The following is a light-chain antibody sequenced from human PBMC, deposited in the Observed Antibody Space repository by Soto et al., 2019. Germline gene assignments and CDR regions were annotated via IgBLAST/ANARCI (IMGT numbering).Light chain of an antibody. J-gene: IGKJ3*01. CDR3: QKYDSAPET. CDR2: AAS. V-gene: IGKV1-27*01. Sequence: DIQMTQSPSSLSASVGDRVTITCRASQGISNYLACYQQKPGKVPKLLIYAASTLQSGVPFRFSGSGFGTDFTLTISSLQPEDVATYYCQKYDSAPETFGPGTKVDIK. CDR1: QGISNY.